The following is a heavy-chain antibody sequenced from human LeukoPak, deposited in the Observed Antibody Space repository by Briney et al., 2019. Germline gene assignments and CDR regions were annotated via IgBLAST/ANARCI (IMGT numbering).Heavy chain of an antibody. J-gene: IGHJ4*02. V-gene: IGHV3-21*03. CDR1: GFTFSSYN. CDR2: ISSSSNYI. D-gene: IGHD3-3*01. CDR3: ARALYHDFWSGYYGYDY. Sequence: GGSLRLSCAASGFTFSSYNMNWVRQAPGKGLEWVSPISSSSNYIYYADSVEGRFTISRDNAKNSLYLQMNSLRAEDTAVYYCARALYHDFWSGYYGYDYWGQGALVTVSS.